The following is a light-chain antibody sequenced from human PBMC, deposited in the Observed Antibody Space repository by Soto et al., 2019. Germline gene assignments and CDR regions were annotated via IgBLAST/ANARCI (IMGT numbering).Light chain of an antibody. CDR3: QQYNNWPPIT. CDR2: GAS. J-gene: IGKJ5*01. CDR1: QSVSGN. Sequence: EIVMTQSPATLSVSPGERATLSCRASQSVSGNLAWYQQKPGQAPRLLIYGASTSATGIPARFSGSGSGTEFTLTISSLQSEDFAVYSCQQYNNWPPITFGQGTRLEIK. V-gene: IGKV3-15*01.